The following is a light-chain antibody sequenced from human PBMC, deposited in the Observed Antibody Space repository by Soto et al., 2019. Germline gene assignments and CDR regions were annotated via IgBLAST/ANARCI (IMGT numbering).Light chain of an antibody. J-gene: IGLJ1*01. Sequence: QSALTQPAPVSGSPGQSITISCTGTSSDVGGYNYVSWYQQHPGKAPKLMIYDVSNRPSGVSNRFSGSKSGNTASLTISGLQAEDEADYYCSSYTSNNTRVFGTGTKLTVL. CDR1: SSDVGGYNY. CDR2: DVS. CDR3: SSYTSNNTRV. V-gene: IGLV2-14*01.